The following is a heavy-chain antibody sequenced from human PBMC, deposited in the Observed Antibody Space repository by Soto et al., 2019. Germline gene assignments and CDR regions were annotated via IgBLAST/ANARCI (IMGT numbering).Heavy chain of an antibody. CDR3: ARARGQWLVRVIGEPPPDFDS. V-gene: IGHV3-11*01. Sequence: QVQLVESGGGLVKPGGSLRLSCAASGFTFSDYYMSWIRQAPGKGLEWVSYISSSGSTIYYADSVKGRFTISRDNAKNSLYLQMNSLRAEDTAVYYCARARGQWLVRVIGEPPPDFDSWGQGTLVTVSS. D-gene: IGHD6-19*01. CDR2: ISSSGSTI. J-gene: IGHJ4*02. CDR1: GFTFSDYY.